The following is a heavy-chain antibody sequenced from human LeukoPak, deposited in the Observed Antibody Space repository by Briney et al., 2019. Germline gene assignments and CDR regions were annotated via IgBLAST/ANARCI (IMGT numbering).Heavy chain of an antibody. J-gene: IGHJ4*02. CDR2: IIPIFGTA. D-gene: IGHD3-10*01. CDR3: ARDLYSRRMDYYGSGSFFAY. CDR1: GGTFSSYA. Sequence: ASVKVSCKASGGTFSSYAISWVRQAPGQGLEWMGGIIPIFGTANYAQKLQGRVTMTTNTSTSTAYMELRSLISDDTAVYYCARDLYSRRMDYYGSGSFFAYWGQGTLVTVSS. V-gene: IGHV1-69*05.